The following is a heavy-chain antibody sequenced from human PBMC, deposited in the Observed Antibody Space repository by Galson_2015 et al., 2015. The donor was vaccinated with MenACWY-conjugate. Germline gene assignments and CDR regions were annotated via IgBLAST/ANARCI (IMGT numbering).Heavy chain of an antibody. Sequence: SLRLSCAASGFTFRDLWMSWVRQAPGKGLERVASIRQDGGDKYYVDSVEGRFTISRDNAKNSLYLQLNGLRTEDTAMFYCARNVNYDTHDYWGQGTLVTVSS. CDR1: GFTFRDLW. D-gene: IGHD3-16*01. J-gene: IGHJ4*02. CDR2: IRQDGGDK. V-gene: IGHV3-7*03. CDR3: ARNVNYDTHDY.